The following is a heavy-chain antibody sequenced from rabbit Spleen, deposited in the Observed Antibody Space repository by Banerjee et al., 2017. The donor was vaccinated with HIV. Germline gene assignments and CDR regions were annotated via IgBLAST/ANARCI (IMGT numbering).Heavy chain of an antibody. D-gene: IGHD8-1*01. J-gene: IGHJ4*01. CDR1: GFDFSRGYD. CDR3: ARDSGSNDYIDVYFNL. Sequence: QQLVESGGGLVKPGASLTLTCKASGFDFSRGYDMCWVRQAPGKGLEWIGCIYTGNYKTYYAGWAKGRFTISKASSTTVTLQMTSLTAADTATYFCARDSGSNDYIDVYFNLWGQGTLVTVS. CDR2: IYTGNYKT. V-gene: IGHV1S40*01.